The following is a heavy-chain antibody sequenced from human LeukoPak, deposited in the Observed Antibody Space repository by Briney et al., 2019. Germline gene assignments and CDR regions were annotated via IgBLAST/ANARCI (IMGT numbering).Heavy chain of an antibody. Sequence: KAGGSLRLSCAASGFTFSDYYMSWIRQAPGKGLEWVSYISSSSSYTNYADSVKGRFTISRDNAKNSLYLQMNSLRAEDTAVYYCARFTPAMSFDYWGQGTLVTVSS. CDR2: ISSSSSYT. V-gene: IGHV3-11*06. J-gene: IGHJ4*02. CDR1: GFTFSDYY. D-gene: IGHD2-2*01. CDR3: ARFTPAMSFDY.